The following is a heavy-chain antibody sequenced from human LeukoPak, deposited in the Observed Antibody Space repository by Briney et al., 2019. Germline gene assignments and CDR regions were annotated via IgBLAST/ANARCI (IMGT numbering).Heavy chain of an antibody. V-gene: IGHV5-51*01. CDR2: VYPGDSST. D-gene: IGHD6-13*01. J-gene: IGHJ4*02. CDR3: ARRFSTSWYFDY. Sequence: GESLKISFKGSGYSFNSYWIGWVRQMPGKGLEGMGSVYPGDSSTKYSPSFQGQVTISADRSISTAYLQWRSLKASDTAMYYCARRFSTSWYFDYWGQGVLVTVSS. CDR1: GYSFNSYW.